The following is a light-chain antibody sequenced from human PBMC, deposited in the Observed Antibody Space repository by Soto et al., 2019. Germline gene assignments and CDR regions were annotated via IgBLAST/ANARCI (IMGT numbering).Light chain of an antibody. CDR1: QSVSSN. CDR3: QQYNNWPPRLT. CDR2: DSS. Sequence: EVVLTQSPATLSLSHGERATLSCRASQSVSSNLAWYRQKPGQAPRLLIYDSSNRAAGIPARFSGSGSGADFTLTVSSLEPEDFVVYYCQQYNNWPPRLTFGGGTKVDIK. J-gene: IGKJ4*01. V-gene: IGKV3-11*01.